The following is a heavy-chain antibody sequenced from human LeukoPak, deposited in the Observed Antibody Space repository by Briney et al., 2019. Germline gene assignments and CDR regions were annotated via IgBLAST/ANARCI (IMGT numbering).Heavy chain of an antibody. Sequence: ASVKVSCKASGYTFTSYDINWVRQATGQGLEWMGWMNPNSGNTGYAQKFQGRVTMTRNTSISTAYMELSSLRSEDTAVYYCARGAYCGGDCYSSFGYYMDVWGKGTTVTVSS. J-gene: IGHJ6*03. D-gene: IGHD2-21*02. CDR2: MNPNSGNT. V-gene: IGHV1-8*01. CDR1: GYTFTSYD. CDR3: ARGAYCGGDCYSSFGYYMDV.